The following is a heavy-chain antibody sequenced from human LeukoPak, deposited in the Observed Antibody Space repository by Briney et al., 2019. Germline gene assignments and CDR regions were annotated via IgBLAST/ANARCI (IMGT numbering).Heavy chain of an antibody. Sequence: GGSLRLSCSASGFTFSTSAIHWVRQAPGKGLEYVSAISSNGGSTYYAGSVKGRFTISRDNSKNTLYLQMNSLRAEDTAVYYCVRVAVAGNLNNWFDPWGQGTLVTVSS. J-gene: IGHJ5*02. V-gene: IGHV3-64*04. CDR1: GFTFSTSA. D-gene: IGHD6-19*01. CDR3: VRVAVAGNLNNWFDP. CDR2: ISSNGGST.